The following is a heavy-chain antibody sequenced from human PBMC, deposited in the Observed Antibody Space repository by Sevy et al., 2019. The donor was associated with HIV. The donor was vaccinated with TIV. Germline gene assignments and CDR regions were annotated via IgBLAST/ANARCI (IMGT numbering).Heavy chain of an antibody. Sequence: ASVKVSCKASGGTFSSYAISWVRQAPGQGLEWMGGIIPIFGTANYAQKFQGRVTITADESTSTAYMELSSLRSEDTAVYYCAGNRRVGGRVLNYYGMDVWGQGTTVTVSS. D-gene: IGHD3-3*01. CDR2: IIPIFGTA. CDR3: AGNRRVGGRVLNYYGMDV. V-gene: IGHV1-69*13. J-gene: IGHJ6*02. CDR1: GGTFSSYA.